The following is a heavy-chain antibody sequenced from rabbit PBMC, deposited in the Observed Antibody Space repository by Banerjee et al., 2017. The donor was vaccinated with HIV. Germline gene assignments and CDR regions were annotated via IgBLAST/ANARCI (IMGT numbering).Heavy chain of an antibody. D-gene: IGHD2-1*01. CDR1: AFDFSSNA. CDR2: LYGDSSGST. J-gene: IGHJ4*01. V-gene: IGHV1S45*01. Sequence: QEQLVESGGGPVQPEGSLTLTCTASAFDFSSNAMCWVRQAPGKGLEWVGCLYGDSSGSTYYASWAKGRSTISKTSSTTVTLQMTSLTAADTATYFCARDLVGVIGWNFYLWGQGTLVTVS. CDR3: ARDLVGVIGWNFYL.